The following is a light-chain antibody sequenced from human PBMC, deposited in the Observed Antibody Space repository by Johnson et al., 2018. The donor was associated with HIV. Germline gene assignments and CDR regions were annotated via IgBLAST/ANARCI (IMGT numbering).Light chain of an antibody. Sequence: QSVLTQPPSVSAAPGQKVIISCSGSSSNIGNNYVSWYQQLPGTAPKLLIYENNKRPSGIPDRFSGSKSGTSATLGITGLQTGDEADYYCGTWDSSLSAFYVFGTGTKVTVL. CDR2: ENN. CDR1: SSNIGNNY. J-gene: IGLJ1*01. CDR3: GTWDSSLSAFYV. V-gene: IGLV1-51*02.